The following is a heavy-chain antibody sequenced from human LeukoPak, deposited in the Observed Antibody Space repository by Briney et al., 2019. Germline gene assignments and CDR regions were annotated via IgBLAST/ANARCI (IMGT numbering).Heavy chain of an antibody. D-gene: IGHD3-10*01. CDR1: GYTFTGYY. Sequence: GASVKVSCKASGYTFTGYYMHWVRQAPGQGLEWMGWINPNSGGTNYAQKIQGRVTMTRDTSISTAYMELSRLRSDDTAVYYCARDRNYGSGSYFWFDPWGQGTLVTVSS. J-gene: IGHJ5*02. CDR3: ARDRNYGSGSYFWFDP. CDR2: INPNSGGT. V-gene: IGHV1-2*02.